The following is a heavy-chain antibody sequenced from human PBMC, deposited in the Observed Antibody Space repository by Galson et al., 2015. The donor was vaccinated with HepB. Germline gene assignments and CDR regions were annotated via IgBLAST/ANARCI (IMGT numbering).Heavy chain of an antibody. J-gene: IGHJ2*01. CDR2: ISSTGTTI. V-gene: IGHV3-48*02. Sequence: SLRLSCAASGSIFSTYTFNWVRRAPGKDLEWISYISSTGTTIYYADSVKGRFTISRDNAENSLSLQMSSLRDGDTAVYYCVRVAIDTTIFRGYWYFDLWGRGTLVTVSS. CDR3: VRVAIDTTIFRGYWYFDL. D-gene: IGHD5-18*01. CDR1: GSIFSTYT.